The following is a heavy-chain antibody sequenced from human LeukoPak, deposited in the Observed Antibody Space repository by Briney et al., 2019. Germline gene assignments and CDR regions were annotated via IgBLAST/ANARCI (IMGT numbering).Heavy chain of an antibody. J-gene: IGHJ4*02. V-gene: IGHV1-58*02. D-gene: IGHD3-9*01. CDR3: ARDQPWTGDYDILTGYGRFDY. CDR1: GFTFTSSA. CDR2: IVVGSGNT. Sequence: TSVKVSCKASGFTFTSSAMQWVRQARGQRLEWIGWIVVGSGNTNYAQKFQERVTITRDMSTSTAYMELSSLRSEDTAVYYCARDQPWTGDYDILTGYGRFDYWGQGTLVTVSS.